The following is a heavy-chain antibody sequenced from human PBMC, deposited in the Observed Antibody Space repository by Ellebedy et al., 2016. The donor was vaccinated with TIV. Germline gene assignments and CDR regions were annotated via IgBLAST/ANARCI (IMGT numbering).Heavy chain of an antibody. J-gene: IGHJ2*01. CDR1: GVSFSIYD. Sequence: PGGSLRLSCVVSGVSFSIYDMNWVRQAPGKGLEWVSYSRSSGSSIYYGDSVKGRFTISRDNAKNSLYLQMNSLRAEDTAVYYCARVPLHFDWLSPDWYFDLWGRGTLVTVSA. CDR3: ARVPLHFDWLSPDWYFDL. D-gene: IGHD3-9*01. CDR2: SRSSGSSI. V-gene: IGHV3-48*03.